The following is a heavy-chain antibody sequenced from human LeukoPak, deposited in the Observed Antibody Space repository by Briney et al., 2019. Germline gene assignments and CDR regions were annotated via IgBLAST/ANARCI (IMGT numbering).Heavy chain of an antibody. CDR3: ARDLAPYYYDSSGYYSGPFDY. CDR1: GFTFSSYS. J-gene: IGHJ4*02. V-gene: IGHV3-21*01. CDR2: ISSSSSYI. D-gene: IGHD3-22*01. Sequence: KSGGSLRLSCAASGFTFSSYSMNWLRQAPGKGLEWVSSISSSSSYIYYADSVKGRFTISRDNAKNSLYLQMNSLRAEDTAVYYCARDLAPYYYDSSGYYSGPFDYWGQGTLVTVSS.